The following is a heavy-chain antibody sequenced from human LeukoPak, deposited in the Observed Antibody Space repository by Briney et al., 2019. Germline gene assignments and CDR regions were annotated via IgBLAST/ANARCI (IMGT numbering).Heavy chain of an antibody. V-gene: IGHV3-9*01. Sequence: GGSLRLSCAASGFTFGGYDMHWVRQVPEKGLEWVSGITWNSAYIAYADSVRGRFSISRDNAKSSLYLQMDSLRAEDKAFYYCVRRGYCRSGSCPQAAFDIWGQGTVVTVSS. D-gene: IGHD2-15*01. CDR3: VRRGYCRSGSCPQAAFDI. J-gene: IGHJ3*02. CDR1: GFTFGGYD. CDR2: ITWNSAYI.